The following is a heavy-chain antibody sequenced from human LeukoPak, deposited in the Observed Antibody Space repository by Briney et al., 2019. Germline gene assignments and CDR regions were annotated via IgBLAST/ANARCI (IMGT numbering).Heavy chain of an antibody. CDR3: ARGAYYYYYMDV. J-gene: IGHJ6*03. CDR1: GYSISSGHY. CDR2: MFHSGST. Sequence: SETLSLTCTVSGYSISSGHYWVWIRQSPEKGLECIATMFHSGSTYYNPSLKSRVTISVDTSKNQFSLKLSSVTAADTAVYYCARGAYYYYYMDVWGKGTTVTVSS. V-gene: IGHV4-38-2*02.